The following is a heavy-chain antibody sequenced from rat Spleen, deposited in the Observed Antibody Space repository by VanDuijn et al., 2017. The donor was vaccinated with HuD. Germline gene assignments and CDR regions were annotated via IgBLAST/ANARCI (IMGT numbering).Heavy chain of an antibody. CDR2: ISNTGGGT. CDR3: ASETGPY. J-gene: IGHJ2*01. V-gene: IGHV5-31*01. CDR1: GFTFNNYW. D-gene: IGHD5-1*01. Sequence: EVHLVESGGGLVQPGRSLKLSCVASGFTFNNYWMTWIRQAPGKGLEWLASISNTGGGTYYPDSVKGRFTISRDNAENTLYLHMNNLKEEDTAIYYCASETGPYWGQGVMVTVSS.